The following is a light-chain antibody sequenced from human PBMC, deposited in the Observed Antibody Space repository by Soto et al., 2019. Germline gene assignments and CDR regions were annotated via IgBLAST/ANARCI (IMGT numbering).Light chain of an antibody. J-gene: IGLJ2*01. CDR2: RNN. V-gene: IGLV1-47*01. CDR3: GGWDDSLSGPV. Sequence: QSVLTQPPSASGTPGQRVNISCSGSSSNIGSNYVYWYRQFPGTAPKLRIQRNNQRPSGVPARFSGSKSGTSASLAISGLRSEDEADYYCGGWDDSLSGPVFGAGTKLTVL. CDR1: SSNIGSNY.